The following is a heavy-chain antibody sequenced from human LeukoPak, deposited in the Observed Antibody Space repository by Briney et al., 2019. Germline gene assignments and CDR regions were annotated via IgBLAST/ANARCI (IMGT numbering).Heavy chain of an antibody. CDR3: ATAPGGGPYDSSGYYY. V-gene: IGHV3-23*01. D-gene: IGHD3-22*01. CDR2: ISGSGGST. J-gene: IGHJ4*02. CDR1: GFTFSSYA. Sequence: GGSLRLSCAASGFTFSSYAMSWVRQAPGKGLEWVSAISGSGGSTYYADSVKGRFTISRDNSKNTLYPQMNSLRAEDTAVYYCATAPGGGPYDSSGYYYWGQGTLVTVSS.